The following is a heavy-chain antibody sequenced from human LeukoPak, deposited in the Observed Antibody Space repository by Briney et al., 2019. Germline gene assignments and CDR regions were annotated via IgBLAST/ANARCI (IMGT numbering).Heavy chain of an antibody. CDR3: ARGGGSHYEVDY. J-gene: IGHJ4*02. D-gene: IGHD3-10*01. CDR2: IYHTGII. V-gene: IGHV4-4*02. Sequence: SETLSLTCAVSGGSLSSSNWWTWVRQPPGKGLEWIGEIYHTGIINYNPSLKSRVTISVDKSMNQFSLRLTSVTAADTAVYFCARGGGSHYEVDYWGQGTLVTVSS. CDR1: GGSLSSSNW.